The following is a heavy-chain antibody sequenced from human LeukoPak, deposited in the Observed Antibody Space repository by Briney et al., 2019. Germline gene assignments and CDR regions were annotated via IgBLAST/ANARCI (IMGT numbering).Heavy chain of an antibody. CDR3: AKILAPKSGFDI. V-gene: IGHV3-23*01. CDR2: ISGDGDRT. J-gene: IGHJ3*02. Sequence: GGSLRLSCAASGFSFSSYGMAWARQAPGKGLEGVSLISGDGDRTYYADSVKGRSSVSRDNSKNTLYLQMHSLTAEDTAVYYCAKILAPKSGFDIWGQGTMVTVSS. CDR1: GFSFSSYG.